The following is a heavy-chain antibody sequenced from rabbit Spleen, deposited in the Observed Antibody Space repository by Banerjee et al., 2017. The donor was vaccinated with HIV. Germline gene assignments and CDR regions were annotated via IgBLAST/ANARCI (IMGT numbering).Heavy chain of an antibody. CDR2: IGTGSGST. J-gene: IGHJ4*01. Sequence: QEQLEESGGGLVKPEGSLTLTCKASGFSFSDRDVMCWVRQAPGKGLEWIGCIGTGSGSTWYASWVNGRFTISKTSSTTVTLQMTSLTAADTATYFCARLFAYAAYAGFGYATLDYFDLWGPGTLVTVS. CDR3: ARLFAYAAYAGFGYATLDYFDL. CDR1: GFSFSDRDV. D-gene: IGHD6-1*01. V-gene: IGHV1S45*01.